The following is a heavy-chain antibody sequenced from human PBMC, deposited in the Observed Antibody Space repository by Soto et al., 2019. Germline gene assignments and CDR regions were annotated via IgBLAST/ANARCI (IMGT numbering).Heavy chain of an antibody. J-gene: IGHJ4*02. V-gene: IGHV3-30*18. CDR1: GFTFSSYG. Sequence: PGGSLRLSCAASGFTFSSYGMHWVRQAPGKGLEWVAVISYDGSNKYYGDSVKGRFTISRDNSKNTLYLQMNSLRADDTAVYYCAKDRAGDIYVAARSGLDYWGQGTLVTVSS. CDR2: ISYDGSNK. CDR3: AKDRAGDIYVAARSGLDY. D-gene: IGHD3-3*01.